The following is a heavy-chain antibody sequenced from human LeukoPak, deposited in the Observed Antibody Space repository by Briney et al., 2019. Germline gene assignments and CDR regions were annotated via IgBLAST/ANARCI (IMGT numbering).Heavy chain of an antibody. V-gene: IGHV3-74*01. CDR3: ARGAEYAFVI. Sequence: SGGSLRLSCAASGMPFSSYWMHWARQAPGKGLMWVSLINGYGSSTTYADSVKGRFTISRDNAKNTLYLQMNSLRAEDTAVYYCARGAEYAFVIWGQGTMVTVSS. D-gene: IGHD2/OR15-2a*01. CDR2: INGYGSST. J-gene: IGHJ3*02. CDR1: GMPFSSYW.